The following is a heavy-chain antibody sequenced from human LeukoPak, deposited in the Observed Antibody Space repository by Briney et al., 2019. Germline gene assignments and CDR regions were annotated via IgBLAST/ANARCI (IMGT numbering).Heavy chain of an antibody. V-gene: IGHV1-18*01. CDR3: ARDWDGYNWFDY. J-gene: IGHJ4*02. D-gene: IGHD5-24*01. CDR2: ISAYNGNT. Sequence: ASVKVSCKASGYTFTSYGISWVRQAHGQGLEWMGWISAYNGNTNYAQKLQGRVTMTTDTSTSTAYMELRSLRSDDTAVYYCARDWDGYNWFDYWGQGTLVTVSS. CDR1: GYTFTSYG.